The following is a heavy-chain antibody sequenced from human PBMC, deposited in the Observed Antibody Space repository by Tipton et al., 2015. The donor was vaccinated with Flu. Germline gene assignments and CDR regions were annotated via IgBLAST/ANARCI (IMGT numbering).Heavy chain of an antibody. J-gene: IGHJ5*02. Sequence: TLSLTCTVSGGSISSGSYYWSWIRQPAGKGLEWIGRIYTSGSTNYNPSLKSRVTISVDTSTNQFSLKLSSVTAADTAVYYCARHTNKSNWFDPWGQGTLVTVSS. CDR1: GGSISSGSYY. CDR2: IYTSGST. V-gene: IGHV4-61*02. D-gene: IGHD2/OR15-2a*01. CDR3: ARHTNKSNWFDP.